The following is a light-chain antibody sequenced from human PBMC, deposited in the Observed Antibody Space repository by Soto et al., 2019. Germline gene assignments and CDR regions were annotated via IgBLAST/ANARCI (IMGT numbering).Light chain of an antibody. CDR3: QQTYSSPET. Sequence: DIQMTQSPSSRSASVGDRVTITCRASQSISNYLNWFQHKPGNPPKLLIYAASILQGGVPSRFSARGSGTDFTLTISSLQPEDFATYYCQQTYSSPETFGQGTKVEI. CDR2: AAS. J-gene: IGKJ1*01. V-gene: IGKV1-39*01. CDR1: QSISNY.